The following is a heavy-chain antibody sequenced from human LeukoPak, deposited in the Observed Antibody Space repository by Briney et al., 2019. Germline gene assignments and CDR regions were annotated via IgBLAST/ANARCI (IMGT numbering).Heavy chain of an antibody. Sequence: GGSLRLSCAASGSTFSSYAMSSVRQAPGKGLEWVLAITGSVGSTFYADSVKGRFTISRDNSKNTLFLQMASLRADDTAVYFCAKPMREGNYGDYLIWGQGTLVTISS. D-gene: IGHD4-17*01. J-gene: IGHJ4*02. CDR2: ITGSVGST. CDR3: AKPMREGNYGDYLI. CDR1: GSTFSSYA. V-gene: IGHV3-23*01.